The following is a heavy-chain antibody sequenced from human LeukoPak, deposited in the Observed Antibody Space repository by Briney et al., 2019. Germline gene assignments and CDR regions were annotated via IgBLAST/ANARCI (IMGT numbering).Heavy chain of an antibody. CDR1: GYTLTELS. Sequence: ASVKVSCKVSGYTLTELSMHWVRQAPGKGLEWMGGFDPEDGETIYAQKFQGRVTMTEDTSTDTAYMELSSLRSEDTAEYYCAQYCTNGVCRYYFDYWGQGTLVTVSS. D-gene: IGHD2-8*01. CDR3: AQYCTNGVCRYYFDY. CDR2: FDPEDGET. V-gene: IGHV1-24*01. J-gene: IGHJ4*02.